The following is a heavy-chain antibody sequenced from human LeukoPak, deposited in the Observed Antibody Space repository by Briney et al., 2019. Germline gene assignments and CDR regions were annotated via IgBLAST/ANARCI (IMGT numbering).Heavy chain of an antibody. J-gene: IGHJ4*02. V-gene: IGHV3-43*02. CDR3: VKVHKRGWIMSYIFDF. D-gene: IGHD3-16*01. CDR2: ISGDGENT. CDR1: GVSLEAYT. Sequence: GGSLRLSCVASGVSLEAYTMHWVRQAPGKGLEWVSLISGDGENTYYADSVKGRFTISRDNSKSSLFLQLRSLRTEDTALYYCVKVHKRGWIMSYIFDFWGQGTLVTVSS.